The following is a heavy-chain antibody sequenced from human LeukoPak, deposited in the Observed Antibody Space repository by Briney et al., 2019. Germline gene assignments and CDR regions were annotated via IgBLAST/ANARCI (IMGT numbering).Heavy chain of an antibody. CDR1: GGSFSGYY. D-gene: IGHD2-8*01. CDR3: ARDLSMADLGWFDP. CDR2: INHSGST. V-gene: IGHV4-34*01. J-gene: IGHJ5*02. Sequence: SETLSLTCAVYGGSFSGYYWSWIRQPPGKGLEWIGEINHSGSTNYNPSLKSRVTISVDTSKNQFSLKLSSVTAADTAVYYCARDLSMADLGWFDPWGQGTLVTVSS.